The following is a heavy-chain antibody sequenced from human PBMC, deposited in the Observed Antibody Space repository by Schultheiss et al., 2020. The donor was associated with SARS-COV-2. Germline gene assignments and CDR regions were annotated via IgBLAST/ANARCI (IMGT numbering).Heavy chain of an antibody. V-gene: IGHV4-4*07. D-gene: IGHD3-22*01. J-gene: IGHJ4*02. Sequence: SETLSLICAVSGDSISSYYWSWIRQPAGKGLEWIGRIYTSGSTYYNPSLKSRVTISVDTSKNQFSLKLSSVTAADTAVYYCAREGDSSGYYYPIDYWGQGTLVTVSS. CDR2: IYTSGST. CDR3: AREGDSSGYYYPIDY. CDR1: GDSISSYY.